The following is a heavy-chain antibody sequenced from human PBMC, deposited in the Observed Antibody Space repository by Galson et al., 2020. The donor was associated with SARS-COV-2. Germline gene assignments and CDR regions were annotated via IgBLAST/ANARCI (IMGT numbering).Heavy chain of an antibody. CDR1: GFTFRSYA. D-gene: IGHD5-18*01. V-gene: IGHV3-30*04. CDR3: AKEFGYSYGPEY. CDR2: ISYDGRNK. Sequence: GGSLRLSCAASGFTFRSYAMHWVRQAPGKGLEWVAVISYDGRNKDYAVSVKGRFTVSRDNSKNTLYLEMNSLRAEDTAVYYCAKEFGYSYGPEYWGQGTLVTVSS. J-gene: IGHJ4*02.